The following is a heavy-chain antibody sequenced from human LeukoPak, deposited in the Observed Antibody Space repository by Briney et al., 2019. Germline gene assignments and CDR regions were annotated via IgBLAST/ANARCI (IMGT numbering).Heavy chain of an antibody. CDR2: IYYSGST. D-gene: IGHD2-2*01. J-gene: IGHJ3*02. V-gene: IGHV4-59*01. Sequence: SETLSLTCTVSGGSISSYYWSWIRQPPGKGLEWIGYIYYSGSTNYNPSLKSRVTISVDTSKNQFSLKLSPVTAADTAVYYCARGGLSRDAFDIWGQGTMVTVSS. CDR3: ARGGLSRDAFDI. CDR1: GGSISSYY.